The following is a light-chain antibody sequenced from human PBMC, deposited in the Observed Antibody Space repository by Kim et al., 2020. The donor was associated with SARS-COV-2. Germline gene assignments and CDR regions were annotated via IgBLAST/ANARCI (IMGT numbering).Light chain of an antibody. J-gene: IGLJ1*01. V-gene: IGLV1-44*01. Sequence: QRVTSPCYGSGTITGSNAINWYQQLPETAPKLLIYSHNQRPSGVPDRFSGSKSGTSASLAISGLQSEDEADYFCAAWDDSLNGYVFGTGTKVTVL. CDR1: GTITGSNA. CDR2: SHN. CDR3: AAWDDSLNGYV.